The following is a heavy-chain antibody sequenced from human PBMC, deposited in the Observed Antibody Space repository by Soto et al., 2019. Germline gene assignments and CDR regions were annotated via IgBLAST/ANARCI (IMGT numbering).Heavy chain of an antibody. Sequence: GGSLRLSCAASGFTFSSYGRHWVRQAPGKGLEWVAVIWYDGSNKYYADSVKGRFTISRDNSKNTLYLQMNSLRAEDTAVYYCARDRGYDFWSGYYFDYWGQGTLVTVYS. CDR2: IWYDGSNK. CDR1: GFTFSSYG. J-gene: IGHJ4*02. V-gene: IGHV3-33*01. CDR3: ARDRGYDFWSGYYFDY. D-gene: IGHD3-3*01.